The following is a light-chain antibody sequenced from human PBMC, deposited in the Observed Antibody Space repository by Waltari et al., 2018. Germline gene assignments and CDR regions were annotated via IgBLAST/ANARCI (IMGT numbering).Light chain of an antibody. J-gene: IGKJ4*01. CDR1: QRLLCT. V-gene: IGKV2-40*01. CDR3: LQDIQLPLT. Sequence: MIMTQNLVGLPVTPGEPASISCRSSQRLLCTQKPGQSPQVLIFLGSNRASGVPDSFSGSGSGTDFIRRISRVEADDVAIYYYLQDIQLPLTFDGGTKVEIK. CDR2: LGS.